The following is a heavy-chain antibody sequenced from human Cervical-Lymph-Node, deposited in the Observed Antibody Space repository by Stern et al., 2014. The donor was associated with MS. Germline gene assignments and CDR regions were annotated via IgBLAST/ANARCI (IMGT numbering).Heavy chain of an antibody. J-gene: IGHJ4*02. CDR3: TRPRAGTTLLFDS. CDR2: INPSGEGT. V-gene: IGHV1-46*03. CDR1: GDTFTSHY. Sequence: QVQLVESGAEVTRPGASVKVSCKASGDTFTSHYMHWVRQAPGQGLEWMGIINPSGEGTTYAQKFQGRLTMTRDTSTSTVYMELSSLTSEDPAVYYCTRPRAGTTLLFDSWGQGTLVTVSS. D-gene: IGHD1-1*01.